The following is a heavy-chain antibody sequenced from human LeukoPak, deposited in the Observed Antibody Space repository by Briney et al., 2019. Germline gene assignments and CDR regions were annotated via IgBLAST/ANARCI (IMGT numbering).Heavy chain of an antibody. CDR2: INHSGSS. CDR1: GGSFSGYY. D-gene: IGHD6-6*01. V-gene: IGHV4-34*01. J-gene: IGHJ5*02. Sequence: SETLSLTCAVYGGSFSGYYWSWIRQPPGKGLEWIGEINHSGSSNYSPSLKSRVTISVDTSRKQFSLMLSSVTAADTAVYYCAERTAARWFDPWGQGTLVTVSS. CDR3: AERTAARWFDP.